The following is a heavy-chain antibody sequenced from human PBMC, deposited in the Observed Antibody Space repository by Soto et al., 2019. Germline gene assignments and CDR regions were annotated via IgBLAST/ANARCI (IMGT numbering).Heavy chain of an antibody. D-gene: IGHD1-26*01. CDR1: GYTFTGYY. V-gene: IGHV1-2*04. J-gene: IGHJ6*02. Sequence: ASVKVSCKASGYTFTGYYMHWVRQAPGQGLEWMGWINPNSGGTNYAQKFQGWVTMTRDTSISTAYMELSRLRSDDTAVYYCARGSPGAGPYYYSGMDVWGQGTTVTVSS. CDR3: ARGSPGAGPYYYSGMDV. CDR2: INPNSGGT.